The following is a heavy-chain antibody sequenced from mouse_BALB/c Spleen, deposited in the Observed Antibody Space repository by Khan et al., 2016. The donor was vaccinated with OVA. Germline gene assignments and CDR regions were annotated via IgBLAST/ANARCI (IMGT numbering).Heavy chain of an antibody. D-gene: IGHD1-1*01. V-gene: IGHV3-2*02. CDR2: ISYSGST. J-gene: IGHJ4*01. Sequence: EVQLVESGPGLVKPSQSLSLTCTVTGYSITSGYAWNWIRQFPGNKLEWMGYISYSGSTSYNPSLRSRISITRDTSKNQFFLLLNSVTTEDTATYYCARKNYYGYAMDYWGQGTSVTVSS. CDR3: ARKNYYGYAMDY. CDR1: GYSITSGYA.